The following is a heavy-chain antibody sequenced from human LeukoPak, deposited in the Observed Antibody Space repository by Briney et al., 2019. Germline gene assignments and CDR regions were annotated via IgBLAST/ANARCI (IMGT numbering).Heavy chain of an antibody. CDR3: ARGPTYYDILTGSANFDY. CDR1: GYTFTGYY. D-gene: IGHD3-9*01. J-gene: IGHJ4*02. CDR2: INPNSGGT. V-gene: IGHV1-2*02. Sequence: ASVKVSCKASGYTFTGYYMHLVRQAPGQGLEWMGWINPNSGGTNYAQKFQGRVTMTRDTSISTAYMELSRLRSDDTAVYYCARGPTYYDILTGSANFDYWGQGTLVTVSS.